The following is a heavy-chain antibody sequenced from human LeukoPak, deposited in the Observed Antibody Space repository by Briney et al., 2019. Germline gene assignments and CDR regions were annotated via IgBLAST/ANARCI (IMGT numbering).Heavy chain of an antibody. Sequence: GGSLRLSCAASGFTFSSYAMHWVRQAPGKGLEWVAVISYDGSNKYYADSVKGRFTISRDNSKNTLYLQMNSLRAEDTAVYYCAGASLRPAAAIPPWGYWGQGTLVTVSS. J-gene: IGHJ4*02. V-gene: IGHV3-30-3*01. CDR3: AGASLRPAAAIPPWGY. CDR1: GFTFSSYA. D-gene: IGHD2-2*02. CDR2: ISYDGSNK.